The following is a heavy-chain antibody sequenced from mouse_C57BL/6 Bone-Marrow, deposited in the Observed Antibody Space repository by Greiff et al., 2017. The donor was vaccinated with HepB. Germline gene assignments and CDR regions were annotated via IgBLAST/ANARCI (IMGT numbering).Heavy chain of an antibody. J-gene: IGHJ2*01. CDR1: GFTFSSYG. Sequence: DVMLVESGGDLVKPGGFLKLSCAASGFTFSSYGMSWVRQTPDKRLEWVATISSGGSYTYYPDSVKGRFTISRDNAKNTLYLQMSSLKSEDTAMYYCARGGRNPFDYWGQGTTLTVSS. D-gene: IGHD2-1*01. CDR3: ARGGRNPFDY. CDR2: ISSGGSYT. V-gene: IGHV5-6*02.